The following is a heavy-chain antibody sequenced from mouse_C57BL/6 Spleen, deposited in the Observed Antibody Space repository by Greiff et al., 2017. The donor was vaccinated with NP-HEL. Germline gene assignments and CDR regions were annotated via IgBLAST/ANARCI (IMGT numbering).Heavy chain of an antibody. V-gene: IGHV5-17*01. D-gene: IGHD1-1*01. J-gene: IGHJ3*01. CDR1: GFTFSDYG. CDR3: ARDYYGTWFAY. Sequence: EVQRVESGGGLVKPGGSLKLSCAASGFTFSDYGMHWVRQAPEKGLEWVAYISSGSSTIYYADTVKGRFTISRDNAKNTLFLQMTSLRSEDTAMYYCARDYYGTWFAYWGQGTLVTVSA. CDR2: ISSGSSTI.